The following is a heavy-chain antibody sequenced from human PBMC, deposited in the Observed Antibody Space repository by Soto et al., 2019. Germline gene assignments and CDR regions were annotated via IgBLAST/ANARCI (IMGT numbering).Heavy chain of an antibody. Sequence: QVQLVESGGGVVQPGRSLRLSCAASGFTFRNYGMHWVRQAPGKGLEWLAVIWYDGSNKYYADSVKGRFTISRDKSKNTLYLEMNSLRDEDTAVYYCARDVRSRRYDLWGQGTLVIVSS. CDR3: ARDVRSRRYDL. J-gene: IGHJ5*02. CDR2: IWYDGSNK. D-gene: IGHD3-10*02. V-gene: IGHV3-33*01. CDR1: GFTFRNYG.